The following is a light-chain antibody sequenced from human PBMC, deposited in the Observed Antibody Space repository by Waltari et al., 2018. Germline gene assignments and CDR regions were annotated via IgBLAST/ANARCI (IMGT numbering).Light chain of an antibody. V-gene: IGLV1-44*01. Sequence: QSVLTQPPSASGTPGQRVTISCSGSSSNIGSNTVNWYQQLPGTAPKLPLYNNNQRPSGVPDRFSGSKSGTSASLAISGLQSEDEADYYCAAWDDSLNGRGVFGTGTKVTVL. CDR1: SSNIGSNT. CDR3: AAWDDSLNGRGV. J-gene: IGLJ1*01. CDR2: NNN.